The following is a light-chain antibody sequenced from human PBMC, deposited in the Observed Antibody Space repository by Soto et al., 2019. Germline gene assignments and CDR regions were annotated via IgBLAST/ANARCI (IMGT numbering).Light chain of an antibody. CDR2: KAS. Sequence: DIQMTQSPSTLSGSVGDRVTITCRASQTISIWLAWYQQKPGKAPNLLINKASSLQSEVPSRFSGSGSGTEFTLTITSLQPDDFGVYYCQQYKSSSTFGQGTKVDIK. CDR3: QQYKSSST. V-gene: IGKV1-5*03. J-gene: IGKJ1*01. CDR1: QTISIW.